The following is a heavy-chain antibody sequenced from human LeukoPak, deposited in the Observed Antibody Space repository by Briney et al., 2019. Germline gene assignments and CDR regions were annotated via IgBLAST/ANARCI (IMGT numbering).Heavy chain of an antibody. CDR3: TSSYNWNYDAFDI. Sequence: TGGSLRLSRAASGFTFSGSAMPWVRQASGKGLEWVGRIRSKANSYATAYAASVKGRFTISRDDSKNTAYLQMNSLKTEDTAVYYCTSSYNWNYDAFDIWGQGTMVTVSS. D-gene: IGHD1-7*01. V-gene: IGHV3-73*01. J-gene: IGHJ3*02. CDR2: IRSKANSYAT. CDR1: GFTFSGSA.